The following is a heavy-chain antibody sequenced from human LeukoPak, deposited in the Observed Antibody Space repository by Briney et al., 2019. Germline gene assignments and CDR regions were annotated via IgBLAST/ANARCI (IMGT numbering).Heavy chain of an antibody. CDR1: GFSFSSYG. Sequence: GGSLRLSCAASGFSFSSYGMHWVRQAPGKGLEWVAFIRYDGSNKYYADSVKGRFTISRDNSKNTLYLQMNSLRGEDTAVYYCAKAQGGSSSSGVDYWGQGTLVTVSS. V-gene: IGHV3-30*02. CDR2: IRYDGSNK. J-gene: IGHJ4*02. CDR3: AKAQGGSSSSGVDY. D-gene: IGHD6-6*01.